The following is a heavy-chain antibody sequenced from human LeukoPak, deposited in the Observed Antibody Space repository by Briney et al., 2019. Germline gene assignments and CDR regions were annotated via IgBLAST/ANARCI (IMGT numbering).Heavy chain of an antibody. CDR2: ISSSANII. D-gene: IGHD2-15*01. J-gene: IGHJ4*02. CDR3: ARDRGIAATDHFDY. V-gene: IGHV3-48*04. CDR1: GFSFSTYS. Sequence: GGSLRLSCVVSGFSFSTYSLNWIRQAPGKGLEWVSYISSSANIIYYADSVKGRFTISRDNAKNTLYLQMNSLRAEDTAVYYCARDRGIAATDHFDYWGQGTLVTVSS.